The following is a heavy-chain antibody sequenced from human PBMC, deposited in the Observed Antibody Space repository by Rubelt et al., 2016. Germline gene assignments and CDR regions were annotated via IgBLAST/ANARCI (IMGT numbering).Heavy chain of an antibody. Sequence: QVQLQESGPGLVKPSETLSLTCTVSGGSISSYYWSWIRQPPGKGLECIGYIYFSGSTNYNPSLESQVTISVDTSKNQYSLKLGSVTAADTAVYYCARASSGSPRFGFDYWGQGTLVTVSS. D-gene: IGHD6-25*01. CDR2: IYFSGST. CDR1: GGSISSYY. J-gene: IGHJ4*02. V-gene: IGHV4-59*01. CDR3: ARASSGSPRFGFDY.